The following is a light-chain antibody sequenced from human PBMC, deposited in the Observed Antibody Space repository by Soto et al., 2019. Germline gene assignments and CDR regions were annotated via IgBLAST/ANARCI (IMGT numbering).Light chain of an antibody. Sequence: EMVLTQSPAALASFPGDRLSLSCRARQYINTRLAWYQHRPGQAPRLLIYQTSIRAAGIPARFSASGTGTDFTLTISDVQPEDFAVYYCHQRQSWPRTFGQGTKVDTK. V-gene: IGKV3-11*01. J-gene: IGKJ1*01. CDR3: HQRQSWPRT. CDR2: QTS. CDR1: QYINTR.